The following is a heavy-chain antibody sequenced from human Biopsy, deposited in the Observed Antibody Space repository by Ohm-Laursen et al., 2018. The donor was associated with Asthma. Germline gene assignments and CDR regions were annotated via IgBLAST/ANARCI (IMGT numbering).Heavy chain of an antibody. CDR1: GGSINNFY. CDR2: VYYSGST. Sequence: GTLSLTCTVSGGSINNFYWSWIRQPPGKGLESIGHVYYSGSTNYNPSLKSRVTISIDASKNQFSRKLTSVTAADTAVYYCARGVDRVTGLLDHFDSWGQGTLVTVSS. J-gene: IGHJ4*02. V-gene: IGHV4-59*01. D-gene: IGHD2-21*02. CDR3: ARGVDRVTGLLDHFDS.